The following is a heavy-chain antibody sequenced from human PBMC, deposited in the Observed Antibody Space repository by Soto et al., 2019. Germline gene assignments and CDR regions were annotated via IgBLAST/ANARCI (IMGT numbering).Heavy chain of an antibody. Sequence: PSETLSLTCAVYGGSFSGYYWSWIRQPPGKGLEWIGEINHSGSTNYNPSLKSRVTISVDTSKNQFSLKLSSVTAADTAVYYCARGRVVAAIGPFYYYGMDVWGQGTTVTVSS. J-gene: IGHJ6*02. CDR2: INHSGST. CDR1: GGSFSGYY. V-gene: IGHV4-34*01. CDR3: ARGRVVAAIGPFYYYGMDV. D-gene: IGHD2-15*01.